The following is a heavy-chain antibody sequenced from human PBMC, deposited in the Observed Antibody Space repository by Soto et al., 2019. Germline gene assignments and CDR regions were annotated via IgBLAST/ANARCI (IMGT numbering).Heavy chain of an antibody. CDR2: ISSSSAYI. J-gene: IGHJ5*02. V-gene: IGHV3-21*02. CDR3: PGDASRDSSARGWFDP. D-gene: IGHD6-13*01. CDR1: GFTFRSFT. Sequence: EVQLVESGGGLVKPGGSLRLSCAASGFTFRSFTMNWVRQAPGKGREWVSTISSSSAYIYYTDALRGGFTISRDNAKNSHHQQMNRPRAEETTVYYCPGDASRDSSARGWFDPWGPGTLVTVSS.